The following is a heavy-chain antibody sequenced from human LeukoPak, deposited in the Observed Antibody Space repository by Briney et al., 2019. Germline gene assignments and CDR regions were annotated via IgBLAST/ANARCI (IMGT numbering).Heavy chain of an antibody. V-gene: IGHV4-39*01. CDR2: IYYSGHT. CDR1: GGSISSTSYY. D-gene: IGHD2-15*01. Sequence: PSETLSLTCTVSGGSISSTSYYWGWIRQPPGKGLEWIGSIYYSGHTYYNPSLKSRVTISVDMSKNQFYLRLSSVTAADTAVYYCARQLCSGGSCYSRAIWFDPWGEGTLVTVSS. J-gene: IGHJ5*02. CDR3: ARQLCSGGSCYSRAIWFDP.